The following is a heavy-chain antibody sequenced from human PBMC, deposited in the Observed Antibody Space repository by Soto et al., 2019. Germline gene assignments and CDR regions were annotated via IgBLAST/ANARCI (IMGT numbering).Heavy chain of an antibody. Sequence: GESLKISCKGSGYSFTSYWIGWVRQMPGKGLEWMGIIYPGDSDTRYSPSFQGQVTISADKSISTAYLQWSSLKASDTAIYYCARPHRDGCDADAFDIWGQGTMVTVSS. V-gene: IGHV5-51*01. D-gene: IGHD2-2*01. CDR3: ARPHRDGCDADAFDI. J-gene: IGHJ3*02. CDR1: GYSFTSYW. CDR2: IYPGDSDT.